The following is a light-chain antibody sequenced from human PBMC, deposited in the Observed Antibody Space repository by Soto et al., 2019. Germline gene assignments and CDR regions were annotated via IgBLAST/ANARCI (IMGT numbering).Light chain of an antibody. CDR3: QKHNAAPLT. J-gene: IGKJ4*01. V-gene: IGKV1-27*01. CDR1: QGIGNY. Sequence: IRMTQSPSSFSASTGDRVTITCRASQGIGNYLAWYQQKPGKVPKLLIYTSSTLQSGVPSRFSGSGSGTDFTLTISNLQPEDVATYYCQKHNAAPLTFGGGTKVDIK. CDR2: TSS.